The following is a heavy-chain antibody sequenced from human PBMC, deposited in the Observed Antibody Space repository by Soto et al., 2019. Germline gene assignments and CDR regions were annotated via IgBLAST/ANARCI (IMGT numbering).Heavy chain of an antibody. Sequence: EVQLVESGGGLVQRGGSLRLSCAASGFTFSDYWMQWVRQAPGKGPVWLSRINGDGSNTNHAHFVKGRFTISRDNAKNTLYLQINSLRAEDTAVYYCVRSMTTLTIDWLDHWGRGTQVTVSS. J-gene: IGHJ5*02. CDR2: INGDGSNT. CDR1: GFTFSDYW. D-gene: IGHD4-17*01. V-gene: IGHV3-74*01. CDR3: VRSMTTLTIDWLDH.